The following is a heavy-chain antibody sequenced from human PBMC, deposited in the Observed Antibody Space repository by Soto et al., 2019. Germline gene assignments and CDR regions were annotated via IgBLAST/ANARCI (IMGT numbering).Heavy chain of an antibody. CDR2: ISSSSSTI. CDR1: GFTFSSYS. Sequence: GGSLRLSCAASGFTFSSYSMNWVRQAPGKGLEWVSYISSSSSTIYYADSVKGRFTISRDNAKNSLYLQMNSLRDEDTAVYYCARDRDYDSSGYYPSPIDYWGQGTLVTVS. J-gene: IGHJ4*02. D-gene: IGHD3-22*01. CDR3: ARDRDYDSSGYYPSPIDY. V-gene: IGHV3-48*02.